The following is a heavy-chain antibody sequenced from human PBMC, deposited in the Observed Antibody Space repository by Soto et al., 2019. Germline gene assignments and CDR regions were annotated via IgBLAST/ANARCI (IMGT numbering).Heavy chain of an antibody. J-gene: IGHJ4*02. CDR2: ISDDGSTA. CDR1: GFTFSAYW. D-gene: IGHD1-1*01. Sequence: GESLKISCAVSGFTFSAYWMHWVRQVPGKGLTWVSRISDDGSTATYADSVKGRFVISRDNAKNSLYLEMNTLRVDDPGLYYCAGGPRVSSTGTGAHWGRGTLVTVSS. CDR3: AGGPRVSSTGTGAH. V-gene: IGHV3-74*01.